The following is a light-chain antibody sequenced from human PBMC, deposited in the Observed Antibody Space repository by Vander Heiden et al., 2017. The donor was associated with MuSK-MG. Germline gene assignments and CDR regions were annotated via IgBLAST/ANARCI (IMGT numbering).Light chain of an antibody. V-gene: IGKV4-1*01. CDR1: QSVLYSSDNRNY. CDR2: WAS. J-gene: IGKJ1*01. Sequence: DIVMTQSPDSLAVSLGERATINCRSSQSVLYSSDNRNYLAWYQQKPGQPPKLLFYWASTRESGVPDRFSGSGSGTDFTLTISSLQAEDVAVYFCHQDDNSPRSFGQGTMVEIK. CDR3: HQDDNSPRS.